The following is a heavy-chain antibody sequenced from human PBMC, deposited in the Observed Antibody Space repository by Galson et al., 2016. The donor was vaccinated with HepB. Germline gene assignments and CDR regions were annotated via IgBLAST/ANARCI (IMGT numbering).Heavy chain of an antibody. Sequence: SLRLSCAASGFTFSSYSMNWVRQAPGKELEWVSSISSSSSYIYYADSVKGRFTISRDNAKNSLYLQMNSLRAEDTAVYYCARDFGDYFTPWYYYFGMDVWGQGTTVTVSS. V-gene: IGHV3-21*01. CDR1: GFTFSSYS. CDR3: ARDFGDYFTPWYYYFGMDV. CDR2: ISSSSSYI. J-gene: IGHJ6*02. D-gene: IGHD4-17*01.